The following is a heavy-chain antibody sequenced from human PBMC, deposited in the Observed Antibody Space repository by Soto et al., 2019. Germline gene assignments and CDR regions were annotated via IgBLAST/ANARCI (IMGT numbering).Heavy chain of an antibody. CDR1: GGSISSYY. Sequence: PSETLSLTCTVSGGSISSYYWSWIRQPPGKGLEWIGYIYYSGSTNYNPSLKSRVTISVDTSKNQFSLKLSSVTAADTAVYYCARYLTRITMVRGVSDYGMDVWGKVTTV. V-gene: IGHV4-59*01. D-gene: IGHD3-10*01. CDR2: IYYSGST. J-gene: IGHJ6*04. CDR3: ARYLTRITMVRGVSDYGMDV.